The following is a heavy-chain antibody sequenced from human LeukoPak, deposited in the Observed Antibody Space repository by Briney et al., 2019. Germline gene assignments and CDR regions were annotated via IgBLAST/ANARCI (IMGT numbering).Heavy chain of an antibody. CDR3: ARAGYYYDSSGYYEGAYYFDY. CDR1: GGSISSYY. V-gene: IGHV4-59*01. D-gene: IGHD3-22*01. CDR2: IYYSGST. Sequence: SETLSLTCTVSGGSISSYYWSWIRQPPGKGLEWIGYIYYSGSTNYSPSPKSRVTISVDTSKNQFSLKLSSVTAADTAVYYCARAGYYYDSSGYYEGAYYFDYWGQGTLVTVSS. J-gene: IGHJ4*02.